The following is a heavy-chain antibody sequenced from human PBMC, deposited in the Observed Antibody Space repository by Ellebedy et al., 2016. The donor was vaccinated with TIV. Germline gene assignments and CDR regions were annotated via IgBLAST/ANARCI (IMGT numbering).Heavy chain of an antibody. CDR1: GFTFSSYA. Sequence: GGSLRLSCAASGFTFSSYAMHWVRQAPGKGLEWVAVISYDGSNKYYADSVKGRFTISRDNSKNTLYLQMNSLRAEDTAVYYCARDRSALAAAGTEAPLNAFDIWGQGTMVTVSS. D-gene: IGHD6-13*01. CDR2: ISYDGSNK. V-gene: IGHV3-30-3*01. CDR3: ARDRSALAAAGTEAPLNAFDI. J-gene: IGHJ3*02.